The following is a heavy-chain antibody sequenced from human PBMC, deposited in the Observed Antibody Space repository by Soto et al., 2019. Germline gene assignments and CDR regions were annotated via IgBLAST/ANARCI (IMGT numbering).Heavy chain of an antibody. Sequence: QVQVVQSGAEVKKPAASVKVSCKASGYTFTSYDINWVRQATGQGLEWMGWMNPNNGNTGHAQKFQGRVTMTRNTSISTAYMELSSLRSEETAVYYCATQYFGFWSGYNYGMDVWGQGTTVTVSS. CDR1: GYTFTSYD. D-gene: IGHD3-3*01. V-gene: IGHV1-8*01. CDR2: MNPNNGNT. CDR3: ATQYFGFWSGYNYGMDV. J-gene: IGHJ6*02.